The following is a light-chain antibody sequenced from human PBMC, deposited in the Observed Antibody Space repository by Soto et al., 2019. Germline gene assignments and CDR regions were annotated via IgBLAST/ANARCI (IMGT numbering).Light chain of an antibody. CDR3: QQYDDVPLT. J-gene: IGKJ4*01. V-gene: IGKV1-33*01. Sequence: DIQMTQSPSSLSASVGDRVTITCQASQDISNYLNWYQQMPATPPNLLIYDASTLQPGVPSRVSGSGSGTHFTLTITNLQPEDIATYYCQQYDDVPLTFGGGTKVEI. CDR1: QDISNY. CDR2: DAS.